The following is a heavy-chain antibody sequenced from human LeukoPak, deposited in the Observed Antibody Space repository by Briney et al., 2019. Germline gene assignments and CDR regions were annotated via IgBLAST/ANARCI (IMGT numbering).Heavy chain of an antibody. CDR3: ARHVVEDIVGFDP. V-gene: IGHV4-59*08. J-gene: IGHJ5*02. Sequence: SETLSLTCPVSGGSISSYYWSWIRQPPGKGLEWIGYIYYSGSTNYNPPLKSRVTISVDTSKNQFSLKLSSVTAADTAVYYCARHVVEDIVGFDPWGQGTLVTVSS. CDR1: GGSISSYY. CDR2: IYYSGST. D-gene: IGHD2-15*01.